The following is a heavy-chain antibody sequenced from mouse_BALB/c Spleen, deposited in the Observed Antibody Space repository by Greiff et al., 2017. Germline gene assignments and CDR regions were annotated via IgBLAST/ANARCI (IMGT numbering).Heavy chain of an antibody. D-gene: IGHD1-1*01. CDR1: GYTFTSYY. V-gene: IGHV1S56*01. CDR2: IYPGNVNT. Sequence: QVQLKESGPELVKPGASVRISCKASGYTFTSYYIHWVKQRPGQGLEWIGWIYPGNVNTKYNEKFKGKATLTADKSSSTAYMQLSSLTSEDSAVYFCASVPYYYGSGFAYWGQGTLVTVSA. CDR3: ASVPYYYGSGFAY. J-gene: IGHJ3*01.